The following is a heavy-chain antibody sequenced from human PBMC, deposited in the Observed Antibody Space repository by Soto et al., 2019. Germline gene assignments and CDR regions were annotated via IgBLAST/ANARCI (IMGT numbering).Heavy chain of an antibody. Sequence: QVQLVQSGAEVKKPGASVKVSCKAYGYTFTSYAMHWVRKAPGQRLECMGWINAGNGNIKYSQKFQGRVTITRDTSSSPSYMELSSLRSEDTAVYYGARVNLRVTAYKRYYMDVWGKGITDTVSS. CDR1: GYTFTSYA. CDR3: ARVNLRVTAYKRYYMDV. V-gene: IGHV1-3*01. CDR2: INAGNGNI. D-gene: IGHD4-4*01. J-gene: IGHJ6*03.